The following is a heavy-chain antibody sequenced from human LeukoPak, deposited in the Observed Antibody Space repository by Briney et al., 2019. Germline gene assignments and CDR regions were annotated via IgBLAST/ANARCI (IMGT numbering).Heavy chain of an antibody. CDR2: IYYSGST. J-gene: IGHJ4*02. D-gene: IGHD5-12*01. Sequence: MASETLSLTCTVSGGSISSYYWSWIRQPPGKGLEWIGYIYYSGSTYYNPSLKSRVTISVDTSKNQFSLKVSSVTAADTAVYYCARDRGGYSGYFDYWGQGTLVTVSS. CDR3: ARDRGGYSGYFDY. CDR1: GGSISSYY. V-gene: IGHV4-59*12.